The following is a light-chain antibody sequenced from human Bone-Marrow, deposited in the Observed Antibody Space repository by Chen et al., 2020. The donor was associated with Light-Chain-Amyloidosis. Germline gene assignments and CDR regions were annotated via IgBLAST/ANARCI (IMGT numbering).Light chain of an antibody. CDR3: QNYYSAPFT. CDR1: RPISFF. Sequence: QMTPSPSSLSPSVGDRVSLTCRASRPISFFLAWYQQKPGRLPRLLIYAASTLQSGVPSRFSGSTSGTDFTLTISSLQPEDVATYYCQNYYSAPFTFGPGTKVDIK. J-gene: IGKJ3*01. CDR2: AAS. V-gene: IGKV1-27*01.